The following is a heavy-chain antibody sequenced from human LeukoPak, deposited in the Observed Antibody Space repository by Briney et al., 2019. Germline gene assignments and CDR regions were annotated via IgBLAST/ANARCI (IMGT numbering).Heavy chain of an antibody. V-gene: IGHV3-53*01. J-gene: IGHJ4*02. CDR1: GFTVSSNY. Sequence: GGSLRFSCAASGFTVSSNYMSWVRQAPGKGLEWVSVIYSGGSTYYADSVKGRFTISRDNSKNTLYLQMNSLRAEDTAVYYCAKGFSHYDILTGYSYWGQGTLVTVSS. D-gene: IGHD3-9*01. CDR3: AKGFSHYDILTGYSY. CDR2: IYSGGST.